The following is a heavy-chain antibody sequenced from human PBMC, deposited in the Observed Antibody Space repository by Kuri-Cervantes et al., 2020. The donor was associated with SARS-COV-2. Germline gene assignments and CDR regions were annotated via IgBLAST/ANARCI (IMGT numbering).Heavy chain of an antibody. CDR1: GYTFTDYG. CDR2: ISAYNGNT. J-gene: IGHJ4*02. Sequence: ASVKVSCKASGYTFTDYGISWVRQAPGQGLEWMGWISAYNGNTNYAQKLQGRVTMTTDTSTSTAYMELRSLRSDDTAVYYCARVPLAYCGGDCFDYWGQGTLVTVSS. D-gene: IGHD2-21*01. V-gene: IGHV1-18*01. CDR3: ARVPLAYCGGDCFDY.